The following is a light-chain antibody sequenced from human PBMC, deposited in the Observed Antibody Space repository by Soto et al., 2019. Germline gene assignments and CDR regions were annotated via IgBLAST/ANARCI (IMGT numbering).Light chain of an antibody. CDR3: SSYTSTNFVI. CDR2: DVS. V-gene: IGLV2-14*03. J-gene: IGLJ2*01. Sequence: QSALTQPASVSGSPGQSITISCTGSSSDIGDYKYVSWYKHHPGKAPKLMIYDVSNRPSGVSNRFSGSKFGNTASLTISGLQAEDEADYYCSSYTSTNFVIFGGGTKLTVL. CDR1: SSDIGDYKY.